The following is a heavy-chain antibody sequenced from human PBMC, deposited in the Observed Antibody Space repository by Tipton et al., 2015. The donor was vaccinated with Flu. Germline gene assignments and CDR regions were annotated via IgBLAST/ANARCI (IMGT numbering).Heavy chain of an antibody. Sequence: LKLSCTVSGGSISSSSYYWGWIRQPPGKGLEWIGSIYYSGSTYYNPSLKSRVTISVDTSKNQFSLKLSSVTAADTAVYHCARRGRRSVAFDIWGQGTMVTVSS. CDR3: ARRGRRSVAFDI. CDR2: IYYSGST. J-gene: IGHJ3*02. CDR1: GGSISSSSYY. D-gene: IGHD3-10*01. V-gene: IGHV4-39*07.